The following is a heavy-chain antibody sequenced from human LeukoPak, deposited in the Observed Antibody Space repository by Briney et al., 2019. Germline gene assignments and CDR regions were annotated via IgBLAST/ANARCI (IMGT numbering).Heavy chain of an antibody. CDR3: ARDWFHAIDY. CDR2: ISSSGSSI. D-gene: IGHD2/OR15-2a*01. Sequence: PGGSLRLSCAASGFIFSDYYMSWIRQAPGKGLEWVSYISSSGSSIYYADSVKGRFTISRDNAKDSLYLQMNSLRDEDTAVYYCARDWFHAIDYWGQGTLVTVSS. CDR1: GFIFSDYY. J-gene: IGHJ4*02. V-gene: IGHV3-11*04.